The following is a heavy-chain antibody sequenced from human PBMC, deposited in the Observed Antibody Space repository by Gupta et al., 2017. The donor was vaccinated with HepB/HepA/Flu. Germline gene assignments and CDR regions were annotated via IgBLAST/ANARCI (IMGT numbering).Heavy chain of an antibody. CDR1: RFYIATYA. CDR3: AKDFSISTWA. V-gene: IGHV3-23*01. Sequence: LESGGGLIQPGGSLRLSCAVSRFYIATYAMNWVRQAPGKGLEWVSGISASGDTKEDADAVKGRFTISRDNSENMLYLQMDHLKAEDTAIYYCAKDFSISTWAWGQGTLVTVSS. D-gene: IGHD2/OR15-2a*01. J-gene: IGHJ5*02. CDR2: ISASGDTK.